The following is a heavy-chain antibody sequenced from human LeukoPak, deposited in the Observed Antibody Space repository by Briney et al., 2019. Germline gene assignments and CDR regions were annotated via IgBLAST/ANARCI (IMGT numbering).Heavy chain of an antibody. D-gene: IGHD3-22*01. J-gene: IGHJ3*02. CDR1: GFTFSSYT. CDR3: ARTAYYYDSSGYDDAFDI. CDR2: ISSSGSTR. Sequence: GGSLRLSCAASGFTFSSYTMNWIRQAPGKGLEWVSHISSSGSTRYYADSVKGRFTISRDNAKNSLYLQMNSLRAEDTAVYYCARTAYYYDSSGYDDAFDIWGQGTMVTVSS. V-gene: IGHV3-48*04.